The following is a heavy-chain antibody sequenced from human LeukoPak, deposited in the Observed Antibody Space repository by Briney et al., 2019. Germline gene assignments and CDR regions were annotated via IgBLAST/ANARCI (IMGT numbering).Heavy chain of an antibody. D-gene: IGHD3-3*01. CDR2: ISAYNGNT. Sequence: GASVKVSCQASGYTFTSYGISWVRQAPGQGLEWMGWISAYNGNTNYAQKLQGRVTMTTDTSTSTAYMELRSLRSDDTAVYYCARAVVFWSGYSLFPFDYWGQGTLVTVSS. CDR1: GYTFTSYG. CDR3: ARAVVFWSGYSLFPFDY. V-gene: IGHV1-18*01. J-gene: IGHJ4*02.